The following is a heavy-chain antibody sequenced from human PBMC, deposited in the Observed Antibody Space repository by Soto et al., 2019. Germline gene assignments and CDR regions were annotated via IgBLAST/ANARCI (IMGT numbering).Heavy chain of an antibody. CDR2: LSGSGAST. V-gene: IGHV3-23*01. CDR1: GITFSKYA. CDR3: AGSPGSHLFDS. J-gene: IGHJ4*02. Sequence: GGSLRLSCAASGITFSKYAMSWVRQAPGKGLEWVSGLSGSGASTYYADSVKGRFTISRDNSKNTLFLQMNSLTVEDTAVYYCAGSPGSHLFDSWGQGTLVTVSS. D-gene: IGHD3-10*01.